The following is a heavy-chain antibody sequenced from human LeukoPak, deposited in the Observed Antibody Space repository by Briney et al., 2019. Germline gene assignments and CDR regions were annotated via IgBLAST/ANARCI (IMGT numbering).Heavy chain of an antibody. CDR3: ARRPGSYSSSWPYYFDY. Sequence: SETLSLTCAVYGGSFSGYYWSWIRQPPGKGLEWIGEINHSGSTNYNPSLKSRVTISVDTSKNQFSLKLSSVTAADTAVYYCARRPGSYSSSWPYYFDYWGQGTLVTVSS. D-gene: IGHD6-13*01. CDR2: INHSGST. V-gene: IGHV4-34*01. J-gene: IGHJ4*02. CDR1: GGSFSGYY.